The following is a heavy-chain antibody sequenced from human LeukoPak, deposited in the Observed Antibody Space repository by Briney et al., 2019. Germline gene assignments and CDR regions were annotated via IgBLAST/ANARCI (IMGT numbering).Heavy chain of an antibody. CDR1: GFTFSSYA. CDR2: ISYDGSNK. Sequence: PGRSLRLSCAASGFTFSSYAMHWVRQAPGKGLEWVAVISYDGSNKYYADSVKGRFTISRDNSKNTLYLQMNSLRAEDTAVYYCAGGSNGYLFDYWGQGTLVTVSS. CDR3: AGGSNGYLFDY. V-gene: IGHV3-30*04. D-gene: IGHD3-22*01. J-gene: IGHJ4*02.